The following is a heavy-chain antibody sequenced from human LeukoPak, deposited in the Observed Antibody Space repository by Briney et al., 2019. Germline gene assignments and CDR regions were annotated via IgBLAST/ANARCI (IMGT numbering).Heavy chain of an antibody. J-gene: IGHJ4*02. CDR1: GLTFSDYY. D-gene: IGHD4/OR15-4a*01. CDR2: ISSSGSTI. Sequence: PGGSLRLSCAASGLTFSDYYMSWIRQAPGKGLEGVSYISSSGSTIYYADSVKGRFTISRDNSKNTLYLQMNSLRAEDTAVYYCARRAGAYSHPYDYWGQGTLVTVSS. CDR3: ARRAGAYSHPYDY. V-gene: IGHV3-11*01.